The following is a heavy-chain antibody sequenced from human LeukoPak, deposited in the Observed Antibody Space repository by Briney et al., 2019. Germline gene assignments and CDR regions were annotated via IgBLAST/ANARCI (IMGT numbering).Heavy chain of an antibody. D-gene: IGHD3-10*01. V-gene: IGHV4-34*01. CDR3: ARWSRRVYYYGSGSYFLDY. CDR2: INHSGST. Sequence: SETLSLTCAVYGGSFSGYYWSWIRQPPGKGLEWIGEINHSGSTNYNPSLKSRVTISVDTSKNQFSLKLSSVTAADTAVYYCARWSRRVYYYGSGSYFLDYWGRGTLVTVSS. CDR1: GGSFSGYY. J-gene: IGHJ4*02.